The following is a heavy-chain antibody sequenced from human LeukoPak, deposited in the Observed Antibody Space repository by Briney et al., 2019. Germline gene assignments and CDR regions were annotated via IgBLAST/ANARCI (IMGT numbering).Heavy chain of an antibody. V-gene: IGHV4-39*07. CDR2: IYDSGST. J-gene: IGHJ4*02. Sequence: PSETLSLTCTVSGGSISSNTYYWGWIRQSPGKGLEWIGNIYDSGSTYYNPSLKSRVTISVDTSKNQFSLKLSSVTAADTAVYYCARAGDRSGYSDYWGQGTLVTVSS. CDR3: ARAGDRSGYSDY. D-gene: IGHD3-22*01. CDR1: GGSISSNTYY.